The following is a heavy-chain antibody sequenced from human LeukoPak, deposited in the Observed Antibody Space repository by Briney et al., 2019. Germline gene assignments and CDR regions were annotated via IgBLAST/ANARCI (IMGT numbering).Heavy chain of an antibody. D-gene: IGHD3-10*01. CDR3: TTDPGLLLWFGELFLDY. CDR1: GFTFSTYW. J-gene: IGHJ4*02. V-gene: IGHV3-7*01. CDR2: IKQDGSEK. Sequence: PGGSLRLSCAASGFTFSTYWMSWVRQTPGKGLEWVAKIKQDGSEKYYVDSVKGRFTISRDNAKNSLYLQMNSLRAEDTAVYYCTTDPGLLLWFGELFLDYWGQGTLVTVSS.